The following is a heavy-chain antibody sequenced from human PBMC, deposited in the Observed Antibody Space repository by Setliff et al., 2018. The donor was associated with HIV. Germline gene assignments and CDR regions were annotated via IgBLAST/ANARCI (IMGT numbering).Heavy chain of an antibody. J-gene: IGHJ4*02. D-gene: IGHD3-10*01. Sequence: TLSLTCAVSGGPFSDYSWTWIRQPPGKGLEWIGEIIHSGITNYSPSLKSRVTISVDTSKNHFSLRLTSVTAADTAVYYCARGSPMVRGVITPFDYWGQGTLVTVSS. CDR2: IIHSGIT. CDR1: GGPFSDYS. V-gene: IGHV4-34*01. CDR3: ARGSPMVRGVITPFDY.